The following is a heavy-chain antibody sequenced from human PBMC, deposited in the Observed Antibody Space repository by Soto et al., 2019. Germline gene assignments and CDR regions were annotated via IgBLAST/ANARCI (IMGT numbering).Heavy chain of an antibody. CDR2: ISYSGST. D-gene: IGHD4-17*01. V-gene: IGHV4-61*01. CDR1: GGSVSGGSFY. J-gene: IGHJ4*02. Sequence: GTLSLTCTVSGGSVSGGSFYWSWIRQPPGKGLEWIGYISYSGSTNYTPSLKSRVTISSDTSNNQFSLKMSSVTAADTAIYYCARHTTVTNIDYWGRGTLVTVSS. CDR3: ARHTTVTNIDY.